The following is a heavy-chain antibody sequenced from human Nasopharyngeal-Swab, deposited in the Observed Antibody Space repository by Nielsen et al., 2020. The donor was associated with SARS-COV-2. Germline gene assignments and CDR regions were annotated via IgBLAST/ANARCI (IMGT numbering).Heavy chain of an antibody. J-gene: IGHJ4*02. V-gene: IGHV1-69*06. Sequence: SVKVSCKASGGTFSSYAISWVRQAPGQGLEWMGGIIPIFGTANYAQKFQSRVTITADKSTSTAYMELSSLRSEDTAVYYCARGNTAMDLDYWGQGTLVTVSS. CDR2: IIPIFGTA. CDR3: ARGNTAMDLDY. D-gene: IGHD5-18*01. CDR1: GGTFSSYA.